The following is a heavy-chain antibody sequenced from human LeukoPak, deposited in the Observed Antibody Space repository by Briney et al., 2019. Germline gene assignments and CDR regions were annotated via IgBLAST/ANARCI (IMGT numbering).Heavy chain of an antibody. V-gene: IGHV1-69*13. Sequence: SVKVSCKASGGTFSSYAISWVRQALGQGLEWMGGIIPIFGTANYAQKFQGRVTITADESTSTAYMELSSLRSEDTAVYYCARGYSELRVQDAFDIWGPGTMVTVSS. CDR2: IIPIFGTA. CDR3: ARGYSELRVQDAFDI. J-gene: IGHJ3*02. D-gene: IGHD1-26*01. CDR1: GGTFSSYA.